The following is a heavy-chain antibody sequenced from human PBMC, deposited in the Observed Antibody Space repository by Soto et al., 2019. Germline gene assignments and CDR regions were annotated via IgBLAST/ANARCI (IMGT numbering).Heavy chain of an antibody. CDR1: NYPFTSYG. V-gene: IGHV1-18*01. CDR3: ARDSTPFGVVTRSTETQKYGMDV. J-gene: IGHJ6*02. Sequence: ASVKVSCKASNYPFTSYGFAWVRQAPGHGLQWLGRISSYNNNADYAQEFQGRITMTTDTSTTTAVMELRSLTSDDTGVYYCARDSTPFGVVTRSTETQKYGMDVWGQGTTVTVSS. D-gene: IGHD3-3*01. CDR2: ISSYNNNA.